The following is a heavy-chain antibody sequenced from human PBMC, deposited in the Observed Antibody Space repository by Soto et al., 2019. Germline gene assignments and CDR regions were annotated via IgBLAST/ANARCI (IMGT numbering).Heavy chain of an antibody. D-gene: IGHD3-10*01. J-gene: IGHJ4*02. Sequence: PGGSLRLSCAASGVTFSNYIMHWVRQAPGKGLEWVAIILHDGNNKYYADSVKGRFTISRDNSKNTLYLQTNSLRTEDTAIYYCARDDEGGSYCDLGYWGQGTLVTVSS. V-gene: IGHV3-30-3*01. CDR1: GVTFSNYI. CDR3: ARDDEGGSYCDLGY. CDR2: ILHDGNNK.